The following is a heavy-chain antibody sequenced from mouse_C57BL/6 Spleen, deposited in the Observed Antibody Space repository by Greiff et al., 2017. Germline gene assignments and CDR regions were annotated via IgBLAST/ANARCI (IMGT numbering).Heavy chain of an antibody. CDR2: IHPNSGST. Sequence: QVQLQQPGAELVKPGASVKLSCKASGYTFTSYWMHWVKQRPGQGLEWIGMIHPNSGSTNYNEKFKSKATLTVDKSSSTAYMQLSCLTSEDSAVYYCARSYDGYLYAMDYWGQGTSVTVSS. J-gene: IGHJ4*01. CDR1: GYTFTSYW. CDR3: ARSYDGYLYAMDY. D-gene: IGHD2-3*01. V-gene: IGHV1-64*01.